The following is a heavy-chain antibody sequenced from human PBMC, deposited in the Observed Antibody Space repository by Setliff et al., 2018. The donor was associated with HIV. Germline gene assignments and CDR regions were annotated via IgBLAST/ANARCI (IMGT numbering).Heavy chain of an antibody. CDR2: IYPGDSDT. CDR1: GYIFTDYF. D-gene: IGHD2-2*01. J-gene: IGHJ4*02. V-gene: IGHV5-51*01. Sequence: KVSCKASGYIFTDYFLHWVRQMPGKGLEWLGIIYPGDSDTKYSPSFQGQVTFSADTSISTAYLKWSSLKASDTAMYYCAKGLGFCGSTTCFFDYWGQGTPVTVSS. CDR3: AKGLGFCGSTTCFFDY.